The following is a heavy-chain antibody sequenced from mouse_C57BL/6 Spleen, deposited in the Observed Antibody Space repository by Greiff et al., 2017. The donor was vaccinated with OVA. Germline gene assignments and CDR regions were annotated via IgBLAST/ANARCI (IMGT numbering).Heavy chain of an antibody. J-gene: IGHJ2*01. Sequence: QVQLKESGAELVRPGASVKLSCKASGYTFTDYYINWVKQRPGQGLEWIARIYPGSGNTYYNEKFKGKATLTAEKSSSTAYMQLSSLTSEDSAVYFCAIGQLPSYYFDYWGQGTTLTVSS. CDR2: IYPGSGNT. V-gene: IGHV1-76*01. CDR3: AIGQLPSYYFDY. CDR1: GYTFTDYY. D-gene: IGHD3-3*01.